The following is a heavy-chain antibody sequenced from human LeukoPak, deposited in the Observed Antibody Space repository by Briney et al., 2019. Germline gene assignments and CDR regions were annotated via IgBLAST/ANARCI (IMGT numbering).Heavy chain of an antibody. Sequence: GASVKVSCKASGYTFNDYYIHWVRQAPGQGLEWMGWINPKSGDTNYAQKFQGRVTMTRDTSINTVYMELNSLGPDDTAIYYCARAGTPMVFDFWGQGTPVTVSS. J-gene: IGHJ5*01. D-gene: IGHD3-10*01. CDR2: INPKSGDT. CDR1: GYTFNDYY. V-gene: IGHV1-2*02. CDR3: ARAGTPMVFDF.